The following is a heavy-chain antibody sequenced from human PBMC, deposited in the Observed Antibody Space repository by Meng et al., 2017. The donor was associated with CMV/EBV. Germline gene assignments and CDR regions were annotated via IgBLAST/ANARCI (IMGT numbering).Heavy chain of an antibody. D-gene: IGHD6-19*01. CDR3: VRSSGWSLFDY. J-gene: IGHJ4*02. Sequence: QVQRMQFGAEMKKPGASVKVSCTTSGFTCGYYYIHWVRQAPGQGLEWMGWVNSNNDATNYARKFQGRVSMTRDTSISTAHMELSRLMSDDTAVYYCVRSSGWSLFDYWGQGTLVTVSS. CDR1: GFTCGYYY. CDR2: VNSNNDAT. V-gene: IGHV1-2*02.